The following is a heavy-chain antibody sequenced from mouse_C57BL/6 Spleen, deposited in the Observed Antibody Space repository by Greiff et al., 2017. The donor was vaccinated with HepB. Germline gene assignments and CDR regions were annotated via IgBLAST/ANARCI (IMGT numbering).Heavy chain of an antibody. Sequence: VQLQQSGAELAKPGASVKLSCKASGYTFTSYWMHWVKQRPGQGLEWIGYINPSSGYTKYNHKFKDKATLTADKSSSTSYMQLSSLTYEDSAVYYCARATVAHYAMDYWGQGTSVTVSS. D-gene: IGHD1-1*01. CDR2: INPSSGYT. CDR1: GYTFTSYW. CDR3: ARATVAHYAMDY. V-gene: IGHV1-7*01. J-gene: IGHJ4*01.